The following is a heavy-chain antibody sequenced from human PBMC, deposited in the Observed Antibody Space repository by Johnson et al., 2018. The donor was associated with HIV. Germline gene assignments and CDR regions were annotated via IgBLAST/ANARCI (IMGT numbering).Heavy chain of an antibody. J-gene: IGHJ3*01. CDR3: ARVQILADDVFNV. D-gene: IGHD3-3*02. V-gene: IGHV3-74*01. CDR1: GFTFSTNW. Sequence: VQLVESGGDLVQPGGSLRLSCVGSGFTFSTNWMHWVRQAPGKGLVWVSRINSDGSSTSYAESVKGRFTISSDHAKNTRSLQMDSLGAEDTAVYYCARVQILADDVFNVWGQGTMVTVSS. CDR2: INSDGSST.